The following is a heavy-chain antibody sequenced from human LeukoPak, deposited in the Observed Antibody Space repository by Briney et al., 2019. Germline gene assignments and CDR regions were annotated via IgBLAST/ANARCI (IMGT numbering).Heavy chain of an antibody. CDR1: GGSISTYY. CDR2: IYYTGST. J-gene: IGHJ5*02. D-gene: IGHD3-10*01. Sequence: SETLSLTRIVSGGSISTYYGSWIRQPPGKGLEWLGYIYYTGSTTYNPSLKSRVSISVDTSKNKFSLDLNSVSAADTAVYYCARGRGDARGTSFDPWGQGTLVTVSS. CDR3: ARGRGDARGTSFDP. V-gene: IGHV4-59*01.